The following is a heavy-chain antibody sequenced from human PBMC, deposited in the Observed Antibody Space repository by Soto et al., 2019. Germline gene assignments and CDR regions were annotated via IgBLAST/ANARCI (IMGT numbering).Heavy chain of an antibody. CDR1: GGSISSSSYY. CDR2: IYYSGST. CDR3: ARQGRPRPRDYYYYYGMDV. J-gene: IGHJ6*02. V-gene: IGHV4-39*01. D-gene: IGHD6-6*01. Sequence: PLETLSLTCTVSGGSISSSSYYWGWIRQPPGKGLEWIGSIYYSGSTYYNPSLKSRVTISVDTSKNQFSLKLSSVTAADTAVYYCARQGRPRPRDYYYYYGMDVWGQGTTVTVSS.